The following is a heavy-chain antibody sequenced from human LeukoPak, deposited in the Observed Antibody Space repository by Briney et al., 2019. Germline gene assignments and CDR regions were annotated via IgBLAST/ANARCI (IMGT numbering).Heavy chain of an antibody. Sequence: PSETLSLTCTVSGGSISSYYWSWIRQPPGKGLEWIGYIYYSGSTNYNPSLKSRVTISVDTSKNQFSLKLSSVTAADTAVYYCARRADSSGWYTFDYWGQGTLVTVSS. CDR1: GGSISSYY. D-gene: IGHD6-19*01. CDR3: ARRADSSGWYTFDY. J-gene: IGHJ4*02. CDR2: IYYSGST. V-gene: IGHV4-59*08.